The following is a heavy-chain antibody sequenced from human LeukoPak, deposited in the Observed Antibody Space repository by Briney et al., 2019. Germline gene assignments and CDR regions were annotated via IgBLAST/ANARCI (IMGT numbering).Heavy chain of an antibody. D-gene: IGHD1-26*01. CDR3: ASIVGATTKFDY. CDR1: GGSISSGNYY. J-gene: IGHJ4*02. CDR2: IHYSGST. V-gene: IGHV4-39*01. Sequence: SETLSLTCTVSGGSISSGNYYWGWIRQPPGKGLDWIASIHYSGSTYYNPSLKSRVTISVDTSKNQFSLKLSSVTAADTAVYYCASIVGATTKFDYWGQGTLVTVSS.